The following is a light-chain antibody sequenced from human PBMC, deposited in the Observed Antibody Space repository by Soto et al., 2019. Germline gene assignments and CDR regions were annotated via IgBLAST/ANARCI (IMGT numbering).Light chain of an antibody. J-gene: IGKJ3*01. CDR2: SAS. V-gene: IGKV1-6*01. CDR3: LQDDSYPRT. Sequence: AIQMTQSPSSLSSSVGDRVTITCRANQDIRNDLGWYQHKPGKAPNLLIYSASSLHSGVPSRFNGSGSGTDFTLTISSLQPEDSATYYCLQDDSYPRTFGPGTKVDVK. CDR1: QDIRND.